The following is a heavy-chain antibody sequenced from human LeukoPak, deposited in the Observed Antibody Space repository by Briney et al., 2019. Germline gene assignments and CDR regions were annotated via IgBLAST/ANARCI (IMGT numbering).Heavy chain of an antibody. CDR1: GFTFDDYA. J-gene: IGHJ4*02. D-gene: IGHD1-26*01. Sequence: PGRSLRLSCAASGFTFDDYAMHWVRQAPGKGLEWVSSIDSTSTYIYYADSVKGRFTISRDNAKNSLYLQMDSLRAEDTAVYYCARDSLVGSTTPVFDYWGQGTLVTVSS. V-gene: IGHV3-21*04. CDR2: IDSTSTYI. CDR3: ARDSLVGSTTPVFDY.